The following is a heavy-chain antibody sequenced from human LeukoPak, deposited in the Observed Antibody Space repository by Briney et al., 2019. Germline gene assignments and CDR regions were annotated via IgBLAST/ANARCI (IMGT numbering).Heavy chain of an antibody. Sequence: GGSLRLSCTASGFTFGDYVMSWVRQAPGKGLEGVGFIRSKTYGGTTEYAASVKGRFTISRDDSKSIAYLQMNSLKTEDTVVYYCTRELGCSSTSCFYGYWGQGTLVTVSS. J-gene: IGHJ4*02. V-gene: IGHV3-49*04. CDR2: IRSKTYGGTT. D-gene: IGHD2-2*01. CDR1: GFTFGDYV. CDR3: TRELGCSSTSCFYGY.